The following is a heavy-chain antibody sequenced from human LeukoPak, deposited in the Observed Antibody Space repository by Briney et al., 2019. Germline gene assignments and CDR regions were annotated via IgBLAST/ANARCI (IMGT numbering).Heavy chain of an antibody. D-gene: IGHD5-18*01. CDR2: INHSGST. J-gene: IGHJ4*02. CDR3: ARTRIQLWSDY. V-gene: IGHV4-34*01. CDR1: GGSFSGYY. Sequence: SETLSLTCAVYGGSFSGYYRSWIRQPPGKGLEWIGEINHSGSTNYNPSLKSRVTISVDTSKNQFSLKLSSVTAADTAVYYCARTRIQLWSDYWGQGTLVTVSS.